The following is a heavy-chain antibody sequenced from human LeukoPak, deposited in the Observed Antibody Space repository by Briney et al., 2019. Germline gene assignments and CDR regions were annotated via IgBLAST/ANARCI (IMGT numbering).Heavy chain of an antibody. V-gene: IGHV4-39*07. CDR3: ARTRKITFGGVIALPPNDAFDI. J-gene: IGHJ3*02. CDR1: GGSISSSSYY. CDR2: IYYSGST. D-gene: IGHD3-16*02. Sequence: SETLSLTCTVSGGSISSSSYYWGWIRQPPGKGLEWIGSIYYSGSTYYNPSLKSRVTISVDTSKNQFSLKLSSVTAADTAVYYCARTRKITFGGVIALPPNDAFDIWGQGTMVTVSS.